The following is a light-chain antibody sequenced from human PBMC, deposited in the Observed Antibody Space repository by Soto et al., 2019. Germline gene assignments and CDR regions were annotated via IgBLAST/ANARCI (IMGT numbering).Light chain of an antibody. Sequence: EIVMTQSPATLSVSPGERATLSCRASQSVSSYLAWYQQKPGQAPRLLIYGASTRATGIPARFSGSGSGTEFTLTISSLQSEDFAVYSCQQYDNWPSITFGQGTRLEIK. CDR3: QQYDNWPSIT. CDR1: QSVSSY. J-gene: IGKJ5*01. V-gene: IGKV3-15*01. CDR2: GAS.